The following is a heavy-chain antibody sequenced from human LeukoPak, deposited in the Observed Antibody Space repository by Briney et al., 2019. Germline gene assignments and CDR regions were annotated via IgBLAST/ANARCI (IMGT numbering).Heavy chain of an antibody. D-gene: IGHD6-19*01. CDR1: GGSISSYY. CDR3: ARGYSSGWYDFDY. V-gene: IGHV4-59*01. Sequence: SETLSLTCTVSGGSISSYYWSWIRQPPAKGMEWIGYIYYSGSTNYNPSLKSRVTISVDTSKNQFSLKLSSVTAADTAVYYCARGYSSGWYDFDYWGQGTLVTVSS. J-gene: IGHJ4*02. CDR2: IYYSGST.